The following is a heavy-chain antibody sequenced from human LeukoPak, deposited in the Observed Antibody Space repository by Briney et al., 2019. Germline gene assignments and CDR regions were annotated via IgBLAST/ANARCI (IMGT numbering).Heavy chain of an antibody. J-gene: IGHJ3*02. CDR3: IRLWFGEFI. D-gene: IGHD3-10*01. Sequence: SGGSLRLSCAASGFTFSSHWMHWVRQAPGKGLEWVGRIKSKSDGGTTDYAAPVKGRFTISRDDSKNTLYLQMNSLKTEDTAVYYCIRLWFGEFIWGQGTMVSVSS. CDR2: IKSKSDGGTT. CDR1: GFTFSSHW. V-gene: IGHV3-15*01.